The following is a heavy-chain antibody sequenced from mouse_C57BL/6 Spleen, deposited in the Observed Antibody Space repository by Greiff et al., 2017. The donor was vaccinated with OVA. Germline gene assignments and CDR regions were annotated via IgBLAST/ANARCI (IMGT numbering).Heavy chain of an antibody. CDR2: ISYDGSN. J-gene: IGHJ4*01. V-gene: IGHV3-6*01. CDR1: GYSITSGYY. Sequence: VQLKESGPGLVKPSQSLSLTCSVTGYSITSGYYWNWIRQFPGNKLEWMGYISYDGSNNYNPSLKNRISITRDTSKNQFFLKLNSVTTEDTATYYCAREGDYDRGYAMDYWGQGTSVTVSS. D-gene: IGHD2-4*01. CDR3: AREGDYDRGYAMDY.